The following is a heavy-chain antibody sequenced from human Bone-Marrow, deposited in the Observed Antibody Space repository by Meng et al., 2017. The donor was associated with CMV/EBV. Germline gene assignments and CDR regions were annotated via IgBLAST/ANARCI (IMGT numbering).Heavy chain of an antibody. D-gene: IGHD1-14*01. CDR1: GFTFSSYS. CDR2: ISSSSSYI. CDR3: ARAKTRTRFGYYYYGMDF. Sequence: GGSLRLSCAASGFTFSSYSMNWVRQAPGKGLEWVSSISSSSSYIYYADSVKGRFTISRDNAKNSLYLQMNSLRAEDTAVYYCARAKTRTRFGYYYYGMDFWGQGTTVTVSS. V-gene: IGHV3-21*01. J-gene: IGHJ6*02.